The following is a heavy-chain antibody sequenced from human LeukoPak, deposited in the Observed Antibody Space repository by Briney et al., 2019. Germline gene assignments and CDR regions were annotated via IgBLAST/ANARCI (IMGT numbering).Heavy chain of an antibody. Sequence: GGSLRLSCAASGFTFSSYWMSWVRQAPGKGLELVANIKQDGSEKYYVDSVKGRFTISRDNAKNSLYLQMNSLRAEDTAVYYCARGLRGYSYVSNYYYMDVWGKGTTVTVSS. D-gene: IGHD5-18*01. CDR2: IKQDGSEK. CDR3: ARGLRGYSYVSNYYYMDV. V-gene: IGHV3-7*04. J-gene: IGHJ6*03. CDR1: GFTFSSYW.